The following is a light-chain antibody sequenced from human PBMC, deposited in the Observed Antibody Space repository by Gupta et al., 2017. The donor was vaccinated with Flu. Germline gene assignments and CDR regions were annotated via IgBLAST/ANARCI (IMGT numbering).Light chain of an antibody. Sequence: DIQMTQSPSSLSASVGDRVTITCRASQSISSYLNWYKQKPGKAPKLLIYAASSWQSGVPSRFRGSGSGQYXTLTISXRQHVHLTTYHFPHSYTTPRLTFGXWTKVELQ. V-gene: IGKV1-39*01. CDR1: QSISSY. CDR3: PHSYTTPRLT. J-gene: IGKJ1*01. CDR2: AAS.